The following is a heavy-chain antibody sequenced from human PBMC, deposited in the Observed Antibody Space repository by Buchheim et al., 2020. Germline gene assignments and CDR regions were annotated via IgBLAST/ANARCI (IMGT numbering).Heavy chain of an antibody. CDR3: ARRPLLWFRELSAGGMDV. Sequence: QVQLVESGGGVVQPGRSLRLSCAASGFTFSSYAMHWVRQAPGKGLEWVAVISYDGSNKYYADSVKGRFTISRDNSKNTLYLQMNSLRAEDTAVYYCARRPLLWFRELSAGGMDVWGQGTT. V-gene: IGHV3-30*04. CDR2: ISYDGSNK. CDR1: GFTFSSYA. D-gene: IGHD3-10*01. J-gene: IGHJ6*02.